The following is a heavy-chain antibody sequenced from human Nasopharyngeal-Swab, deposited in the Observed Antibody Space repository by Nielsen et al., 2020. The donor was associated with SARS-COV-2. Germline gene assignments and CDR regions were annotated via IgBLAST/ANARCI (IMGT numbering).Heavy chain of an antibody. CDR2: ISYDGSAK. V-gene: IGHV3-30*03. J-gene: IGHJ4*02. Sequence: GGSLRLSCAASGFTFSTYGMHWVRQAPGKGLEWAALISYDGSAKYYADSVKGRFTISRDNSKNTLYVQMNSLRVEDTAVYYCARDGGDYYGSGSYDYYFDYWGQGTLVTVSS. D-gene: IGHD3-10*01. CDR3: ARDGGDYYGSGSYDYYFDY. CDR1: GFTFSTYG.